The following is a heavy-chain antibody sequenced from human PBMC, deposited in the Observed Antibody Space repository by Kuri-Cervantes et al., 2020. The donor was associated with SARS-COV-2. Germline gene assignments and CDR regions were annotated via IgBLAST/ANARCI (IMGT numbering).Heavy chain of an antibody. CDR1: GGSISSYY. V-gene: IGHV4-4*07. CDR3: AREVDYYSSGGYMDV. J-gene: IGHJ6*03. Sequence: SETLSLTCTVSGGSISSYYWSWIRQPAGKGLEWIGRIYTSGSTNYNPSLKSRVTMSVDTSKNQFSLKLNSVTAADTAVYYCAREVDYYSSGGYMDVWGKGTTVTVSS. D-gene: IGHD5/OR15-5a*01. CDR2: IYTSGST.